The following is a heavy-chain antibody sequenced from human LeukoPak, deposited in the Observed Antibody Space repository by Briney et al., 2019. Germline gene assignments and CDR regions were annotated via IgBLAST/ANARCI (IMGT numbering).Heavy chain of an antibody. Sequence: GGSLRLSCAASGFTFSSYSMSWVRQAPGKGLEWVSAISGSGGSTYYADSVKGRFTIPRDNSKNTLYLQMNSLRAEDTAVYYCAKGAHYDFWSGYPQRAFDIWGQGTMVTVSS. V-gene: IGHV3-23*01. CDR1: GFTFSSYS. J-gene: IGHJ3*02. D-gene: IGHD3-3*01. CDR3: AKGAHYDFWSGYPQRAFDI. CDR2: ISGSGGST.